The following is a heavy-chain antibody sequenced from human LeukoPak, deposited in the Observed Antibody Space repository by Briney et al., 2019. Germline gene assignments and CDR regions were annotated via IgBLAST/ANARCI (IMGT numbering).Heavy chain of an antibody. Sequence: SETLSLTCTVSGGSVRSGSYYWSWIRQPPGKGLEWIGYVYYSGSTNYNPSLKRRVSITVDTSKNQYSLKLSSVTAADTAVYYCARAGGFFSPFGYWGQGTLVTVSS. CDR2: VYYSGST. CDR1: GGSVRSGSYY. J-gene: IGHJ4*02. CDR3: ARAGGFFSPFGY. D-gene: IGHD3-16*01. V-gene: IGHV4-61*01.